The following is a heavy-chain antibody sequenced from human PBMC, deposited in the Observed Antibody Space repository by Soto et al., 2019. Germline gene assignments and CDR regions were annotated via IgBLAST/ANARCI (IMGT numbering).Heavy chain of an antibody. V-gene: IGHV4-38-2*01. CDR2: IYHGGRT. D-gene: IGHD2-2*01. CDR1: GYSISSGYY. CDR3: AREDLVLAPAARFKYHYDMDV. J-gene: IGHJ6*02. Sequence: PSETLSLTCDVSGYSISSGYYWARIRQPPGEGLEWIGSIYHGGRTYYNPSLKSRATISEDTSKNQFSLKLTSVTAADTAVYYCAREDLVLAPAARFKYHYDMDVWGQGTTVTVSS.